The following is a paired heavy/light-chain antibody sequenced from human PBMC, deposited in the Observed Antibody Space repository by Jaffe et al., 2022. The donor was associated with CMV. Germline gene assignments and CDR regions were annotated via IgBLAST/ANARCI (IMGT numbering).Heavy chain of an antibody. CDR2: INHSGST. D-gene: IGHD2-2*01. CDR3: ARVDVVVPAAMHYYYYMDV. Sequence: QVQLQQWGAGLLKPSETLSLTCAVYGGSFSGYYWSWIRQPPGKGLEWIGEINHSGSTNYNPSLKSRVTISVDTSKNQFSLKLSSVTAADTAVYYCARVDVVVPAAMHYYYYMDVWGKGTTVTVSS. V-gene: IGHV4-34*01. J-gene: IGHJ6*03. CDR1: GGSFSGYY.
Light chain of an antibody. V-gene: IGKV1-39*01. CDR2: AAS. CDR3: QQSYSTSGT. Sequence: DIQMTQSPSSLSASVGDRVTITCRASQSISSYLNWYQQKPGKAPKLLIYAASSLQSGVPSRFSGSGSGTDFTLTISSLQPEDFATYYCQQSYSTSGTFGQGTKVEIK. J-gene: IGKJ1*01. CDR1: QSISSY.